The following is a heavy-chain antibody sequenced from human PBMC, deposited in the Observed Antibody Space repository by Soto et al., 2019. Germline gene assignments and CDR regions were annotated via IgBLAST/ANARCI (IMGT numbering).Heavy chain of an antibody. CDR2: ISTYNGDT. CDR1: GYTFPTSG. J-gene: IGHJ6*02. D-gene: IGHD1-26*01. Sequence: QVQLVQSGPEVRKPGASVKDYCEASGYTFPTSGISWVRQVPGQGLEWMGWISTYNGDTNSAQNFQGRVLMTADTSTGTAYMELMSLNSDYTAVYYCARQGSWPYYYYGLDVWGQGTTVTVSS. V-gene: IGHV1-18*01. CDR3: ARQGSWPYYYYGLDV.